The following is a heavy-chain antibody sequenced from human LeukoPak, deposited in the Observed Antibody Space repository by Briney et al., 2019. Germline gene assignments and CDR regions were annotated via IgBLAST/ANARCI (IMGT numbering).Heavy chain of an antibody. J-gene: IGHJ3*02. CDR3: AKDTGDGYNYLGPFDI. V-gene: IGHV3-9*01. D-gene: IGHD5-24*01. Sequence: GGSLRLSCAASGFTFDDYAMHWVRQAPGKGLEWGSGISWNSGSIGYADSVKGRFTISRDNAKNSLYLQMNSLRAEDTALYYCAKDTGDGYNYLGPFDIWGQGTMVTVSS. CDR1: GFTFDDYA. CDR2: ISWNSGSI.